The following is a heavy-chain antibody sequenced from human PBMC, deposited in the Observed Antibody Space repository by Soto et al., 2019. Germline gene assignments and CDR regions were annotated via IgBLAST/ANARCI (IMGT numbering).Heavy chain of an antibody. Sequence: SETLSLTCTVSGGSISSYYWSWIRQPPGKGLEWIGYIYYSGSTNYNPSLKSRVTISVDTSKNQFSLKLSSVTAADTAVYYCARGIGIHPYYFDYWGQGTLVTVSS. CDR3: ARGIGIHPYYFDY. CDR1: GGSISSYY. J-gene: IGHJ4*02. V-gene: IGHV4-59*01. CDR2: IYYSGST. D-gene: IGHD1-20*01.